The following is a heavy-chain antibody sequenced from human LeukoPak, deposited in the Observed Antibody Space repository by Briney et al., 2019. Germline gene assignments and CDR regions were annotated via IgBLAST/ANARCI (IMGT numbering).Heavy chain of an antibody. V-gene: IGHV3-30*02. Sequence: GSLRLSCAASGFTFSSYGMHWVRQAPGKGLEWVTFMRFDGSNKYYADSVKGRFTISRDNSRNTLYLQMSSLRAEDTAVYYCARDGTAPGLYFDLWGQGTLVTVSS. CDR3: ARDGTAPGLYFDL. CDR1: GFTFSSYG. CDR2: MRFDGSNK. D-gene: IGHD1/OR15-1a*01. J-gene: IGHJ4*01.